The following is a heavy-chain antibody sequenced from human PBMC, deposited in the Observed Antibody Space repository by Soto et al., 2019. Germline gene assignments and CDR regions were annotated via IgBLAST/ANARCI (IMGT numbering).Heavy chain of an antibody. CDR3: ARAGGLGELSLWRVWYDMDV. D-gene: IGHD3-16*02. V-gene: IGHV3-53*01. CDR2: IYSGGST. J-gene: IGHJ6*02. CDR1: GFTVSSNY. Sequence: EVQLVESGGGLIQPGGSLRLSCAASGFTVSSNYMSWVRQAPGKGLEWVSVIYSGGSTYYADSVKGRFTISRDNSKNTLYLQMNSLRAEDTAVHYCARAGGLGELSLWRVWYDMDVWGQGTTVTVSS.